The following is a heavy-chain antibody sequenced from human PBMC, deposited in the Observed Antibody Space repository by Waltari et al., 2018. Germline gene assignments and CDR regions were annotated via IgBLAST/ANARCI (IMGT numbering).Heavy chain of an antibody. CDR1: GFTFSSYS. J-gene: IGHJ4*02. D-gene: IGHD2-2*01. Sequence: EVQLVESGGGLVQPGGSLRLSCAASGFTFSSYSMNWVRQAPGKGLEWVSYSSSSRSTIYYADSVKGRFTISRDNAKNSLYLQMNSLRAEDTAVYYCARDFDQLLLYVGSFDYWGQGTLVTVSS. V-gene: IGHV3-48*04. CDR3: ARDFDQLLLYVGSFDY. CDR2: SSSSRSTI.